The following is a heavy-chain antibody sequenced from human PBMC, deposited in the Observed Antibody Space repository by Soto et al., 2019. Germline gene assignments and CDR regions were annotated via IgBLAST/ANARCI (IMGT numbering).Heavy chain of an antibody. Sequence: GASVKVSCKASGYVFIGYGISWVRQAPGQGLEWMGWISRHNGNTNYAQNFQGRVTMTTDASTSTAYMELRSLRSDDTAVYYCARAVDGDPPDYWGPGTLVTVSS. CDR3: ARAVDGDPPDY. CDR2: ISRHNGNT. V-gene: IGHV1-18*01. J-gene: IGHJ4*02. CDR1: GYVFIGYG.